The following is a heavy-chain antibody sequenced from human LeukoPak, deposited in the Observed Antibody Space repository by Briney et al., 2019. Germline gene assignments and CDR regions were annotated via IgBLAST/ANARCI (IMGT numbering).Heavy chain of an antibody. CDR1: GYTFTSYY. CDR2: INPNGGST. Sequence: GASLKLSCMASGYTFTSYYMHWVRQAPGQGLEWMAIINPNGGSTSYAQKFQGRVTMTRDTSTSTVYMELSSLRSEDTAVYYCARVAAPPYYYDSSGYYYGMDVWGQGTTVTVSS. J-gene: IGHJ6*01. V-gene: IGHV1-46*01. D-gene: IGHD3-22*01. CDR3: ARVAAPPYYYDSSGYYYGMDV.